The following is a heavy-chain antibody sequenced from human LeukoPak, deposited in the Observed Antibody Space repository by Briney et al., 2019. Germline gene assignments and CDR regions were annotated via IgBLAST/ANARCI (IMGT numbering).Heavy chain of an antibody. J-gene: IGHJ4*02. CDR3: ASDSDVGY. CDR1: RFTFSRDS. V-gene: IGHV3-21*01. Sequence: GGSLRLSCAASRFTFSRDSMNWVRQAPGKGLEWVSSITSSSSYIYYADSVKGRFTISRDNAKNSLYPQMNSLRAEDTAVYYCASDSDVGYWGQGTLVTVSS. CDR2: ITSSSSYI.